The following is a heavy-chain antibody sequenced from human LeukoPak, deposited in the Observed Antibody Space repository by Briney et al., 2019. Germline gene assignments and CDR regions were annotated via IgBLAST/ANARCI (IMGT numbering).Heavy chain of an antibody. Sequence: ASAKVSCKGSGYTFDRYGVTWVRQAPGQGLEWMGWISTYNGNTTYAQKIQGRVTMTTDTSTNTVYMDLRSLRSDDTAVYYCARDLGHCRNVICSSSAYWGRGTLVTVSS. J-gene: IGHJ4*02. CDR2: ISTYNGNT. D-gene: IGHD1-14*01. CDR1: GYTFDRYG. V-gene: IGHV1-18*01. CDR3: ARDLGHCRNVICSSSAY.